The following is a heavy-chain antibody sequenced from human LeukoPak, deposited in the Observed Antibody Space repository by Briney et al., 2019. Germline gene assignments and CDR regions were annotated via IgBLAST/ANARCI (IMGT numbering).Heavy chain of an antibody. CDR2: INPNSGGT. D-gene: IGHD2-15*01. Sequence: ASVKVSCMASGYTFTGYYMHWVRQAPGQGLEWMGWINPNSGGTNYAQKFQGRVTMTRDTSISTAYMELSRLRSDDTAVYYCARVLGRVAGFDYWGQGTLVTVSS. V-gene: IGHV1-2*02. CDR1: GYTFTGYY. J-gene: IGHJ4*02. CDR3: ARVLGRVAGFDY.